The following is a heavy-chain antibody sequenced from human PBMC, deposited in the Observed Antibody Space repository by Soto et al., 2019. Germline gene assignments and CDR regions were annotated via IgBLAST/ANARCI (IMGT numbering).Heavy chain of an antibody. CDR1: GLXITDSEMG. CDR2: IDSSGEK. J-gene: IGHJ5*02. CDR3: ARRHLAVAVSPWFDP. Sequence: QVTLKESGPVLVKPTETXTLXCTVSGLXITDSEMGVSWIRQPPGQPLEWLAHIDSSGEKSYRTFLKSRLAISKDTSKSQIVLTMTNVDPADTATYYCARRHLAVAVSPWFDPWGQGIPVTVSS. V-gene: IGHV2-26*01.